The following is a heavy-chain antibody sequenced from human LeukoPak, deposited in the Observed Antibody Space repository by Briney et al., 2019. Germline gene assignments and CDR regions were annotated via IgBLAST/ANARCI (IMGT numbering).Heavy chain of an antibody. CDR2: IYYSGST. D-gene: IGHD3-22*01. J-gene: IGHJ4*02. CDR3: ARRTYFYDSSGYYFDY. CDR1: GGSISSYY. Sequence: KPSETLSLTCTVSGGSISSYYWSWIRQPPGKGLECIGYIYYSGSTNYNPSLKSRVTISVDTSKDQFSLKLSSVTAADTAVYYRARRTYFYDSSGYYFDYWGQGTLVTVSS. V-gene: IGHV4-59*01.